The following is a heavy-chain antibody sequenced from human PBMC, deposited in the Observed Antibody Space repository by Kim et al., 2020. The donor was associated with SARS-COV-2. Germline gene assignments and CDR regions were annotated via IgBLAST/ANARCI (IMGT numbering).Heavy chain of an antibody. J-gene: IGHJ3*02. CDR3: ARDYNAAGYFIRAFDI. V-gene: IGHV4-31*03. CDR1: GASLSSEDYY. Sequence: SQTLSLTCSVSGASLSSEDYYWNWIRQLPGKGLEWIGFISYSGSTYYNPSLKSRLSISVDTSKSQFSLRLSSVTAADTAVYFCARDYNAAGYFIRAFDIW. D-gene: IGHD3-9*01. CDR2: ISYSGST.